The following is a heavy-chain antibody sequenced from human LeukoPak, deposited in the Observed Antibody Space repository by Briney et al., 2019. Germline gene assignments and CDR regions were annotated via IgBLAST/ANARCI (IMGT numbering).Heavy chain of an antibody. CDR1: GFTFNDYA. Sequence: PGRSLRLSCAASGFTFNDYALYWVRQAPGKGLEWVTLISYDGYDKSYADSVRGRFTISRDNSRNTLYLQMDSLRSEDTAVYYCARKSGSYYFPLDYWGQGTLLTVSS. V-gene: IGHV3-30-3*01. D-gene: IGHD1-26*01. J-gene: IGHJ4*02. CDR2: ISYDGYDK. CDR3: ARKSGSYYFPLDY.